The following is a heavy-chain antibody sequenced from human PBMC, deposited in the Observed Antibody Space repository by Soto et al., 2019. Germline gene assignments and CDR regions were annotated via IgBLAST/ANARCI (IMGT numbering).Heavy chain of an antibody. V-gene: IGHV3-23*01. CDR1: GFTFSSYS. CDR3: AKRDSGSGRSPPLINY. D-gene: IGHD3-10*01. CDR2: VGGGGENT. J-gene: IGHJ4*02. Sequence: EVQLLESGGGLVQPGGSLRRSCAASGFTFSSYSMNWVRQAPGKGLELVATVGGGGENTFYADSVKGRFTISRDDSQNTLYLQMNSLRAEDTAVYFCAKRDSGSGRSPPLINYWGQGTLVTVSS.